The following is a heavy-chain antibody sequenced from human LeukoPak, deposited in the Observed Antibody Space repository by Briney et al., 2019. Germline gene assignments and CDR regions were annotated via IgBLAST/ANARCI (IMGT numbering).Heavy chain of an antibody. J-gene: IGHJ4*02. Sequence: PGRSLRLSCAASGFTFSSYGMHWVRQAPGKGLEWVAVISYDGSNKYYADSVKGRFTISRDNSKNTLYLQMNSLRAEDTAVYYCARDYYDSSGYWDYWGQGTLVTVSS. CDR2: ISYDGSNK. CDR1: GFTFSSYG. V-gene: IGHV3-30*03. D-gene: IGHD3-22*01. CDR3: ARDYYDSSGYWDY.